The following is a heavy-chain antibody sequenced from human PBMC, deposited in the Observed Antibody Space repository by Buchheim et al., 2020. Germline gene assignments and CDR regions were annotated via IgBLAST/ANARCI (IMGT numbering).Heavy chain of an antibody. CDR1: GYTFTSYA. Sequence: QVQLVQSGSELKKPGASVKVSCKASGYTFTSYAMNWVRQAPGQGLEWMGWINPNNGDTNYAQKFQGRVTMTRDTSISTVYMELSRLRSDDTAVYYCARFHYDTSMDVWGQGTT. CDR3: ARFHYDTSMDV. V-gene: IGHV1-2*02. D-gene: IGHD3-22*01. J-gene: IGHJ6*02. CDR2: INPNNGDT.